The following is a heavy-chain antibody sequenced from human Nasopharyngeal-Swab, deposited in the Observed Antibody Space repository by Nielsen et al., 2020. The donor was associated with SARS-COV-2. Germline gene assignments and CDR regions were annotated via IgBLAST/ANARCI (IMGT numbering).Heavy chain of an antibody. J-gene: IGHJ6*03. CDR2: INPNSGGT. Sequence: ASVKVSCKASGYTFTGYYMHWVRQAPGQGLEWMGRINPNSGGTNYAQKFQGRVTMTRDTSISTAYMELSRLRSDDTAVYYCARDRLELPPKHYYYYYMDVWGKGTTVTVSS. V-gene: IGHV1-2*06. CDR1: GYTFTGYY. D-gene: IGHD1-7*01. CDR3: ARDRLELPPKHYYYYYMDV.